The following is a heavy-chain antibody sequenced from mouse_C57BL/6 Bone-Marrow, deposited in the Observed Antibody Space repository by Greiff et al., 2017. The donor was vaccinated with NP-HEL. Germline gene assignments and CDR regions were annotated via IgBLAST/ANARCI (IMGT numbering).Heavy chain of an antibody. D-gene: IGHD2-2*01. CDR2: IDPSDSET. CDR1: GYTFTSYW. CDR3: ARGVTVFYWYFDV. V-gene: IGHV1-52*01. Sequence: QVQLQQPGAELVRPGSSVKLSCKASGYTFTSYWMHWVKQRPIQGLEWIGNIDPSDSETHYNQKFKDKATLTVDKSSSTAYMQLSSLTSDDSAVYYCARGVTVFYWYFDVWGTGTTVTVSS. J-gene: IGHJ1*03.